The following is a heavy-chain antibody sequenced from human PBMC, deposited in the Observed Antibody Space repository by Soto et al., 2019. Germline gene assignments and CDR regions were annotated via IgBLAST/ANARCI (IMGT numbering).Heavy chain of an antibody. CDR2: ISGSGGTT. D-gene: IGHD2-21*02. CDR3: AKEVTVATFYYMDV. Sequence: GGSLRLSCGASAFTFSSYAMSWVRQAPGKGLERVSSISGSGGTTYYADSVKGRFTISRDKSKDTLYLQMNSLRAEDTALYFCAKEVTVATFYYMDVWGTGTTVTVAS. J-gene: IGHJ6*03. CDR1: AFTFSSYA. V-gene: IGHV3-23*01.